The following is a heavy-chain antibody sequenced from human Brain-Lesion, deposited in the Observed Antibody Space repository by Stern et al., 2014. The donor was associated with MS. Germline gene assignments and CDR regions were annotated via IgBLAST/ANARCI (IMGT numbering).Heavy chain of an antibody. CDR1: GFTFVDSA. CDR2: INWNSGNI. CDR3: ARDITGSSAYFAY. V-gene: IGHV3-9*01. J-gene: IGHJ4*02. D-gene: IGHD1-14*01. Sequence: QLVESGGDLVQPGRSLRLSCAAFGFTFVDSAMNWVRQAPGKGLAWVAGINWNSGNIGYAATVKGRFTTTRANAHSSQYLQMNSLRPEDTALYYCARDITGSSAYFAYWGQGTLVTVSS.